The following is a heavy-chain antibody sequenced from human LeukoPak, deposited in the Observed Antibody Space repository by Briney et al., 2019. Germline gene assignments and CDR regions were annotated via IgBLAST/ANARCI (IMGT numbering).Heavy chain of an antibody. CDR3: ARDHRIGGS. Sequence: GGSLRLSCAASGFTISSNYMTWVRQAPGRGLQWVSVIYSDGSTFYADSVKGRFTISRDSSKNTLYLQMNSLRAEDSAVYYCARDHRIGGSWGQGTLVTVSS. CDR1: GFTISSNY. J-gene: IGHJ4*02. V-gene: IGHV3-53*01. CDR2: IYSDGST. D-gene: IGHD3-16*01.